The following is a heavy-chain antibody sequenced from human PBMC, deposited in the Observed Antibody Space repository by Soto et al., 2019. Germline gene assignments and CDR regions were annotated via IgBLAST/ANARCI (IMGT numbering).Heavy chain of an antibody. V-gene: IGHV4-59*01. CDR3: ARDQGPYSGYDRDAFDI. Sequence: SETLSLTCTVSGGSISSYYWSWIRQPPGKGLEWIGYIYYSGSTNYNPSLKSRVTISVDTSKNQFSLKLSSVTAADTAVYYCARDQGPYSGYDRDAFDIWGQGTMVTVSS. J-gene: IGHJ3*02. CDR1: GGSISSYY. D-gene: IGHD5-12*01. CDR2: IYYSGST.